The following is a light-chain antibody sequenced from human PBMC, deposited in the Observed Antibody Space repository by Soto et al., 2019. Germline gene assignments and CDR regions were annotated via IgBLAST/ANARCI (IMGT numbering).Light chain of an antibody. CDR2: DVS. V-gene: IGLV2-14*01. CDR1: SSDVGGYNY. J-gene: IGLJ1*01. Sequence: QSALTQPASVSGSPGQSITISCTGTSSDVGGYNYVSWYQQHPGKAPKLMIYDVSNRPSGVSSRFSGSKSGNTASLTISGLQAEDEADYYCSSYTSSSTLGGYVFGTGTKVTVL. CDR3: SSYTSSSTLGGYV.